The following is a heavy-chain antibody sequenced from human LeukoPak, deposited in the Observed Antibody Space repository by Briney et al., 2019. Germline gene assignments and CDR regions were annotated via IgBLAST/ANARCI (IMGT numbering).Heavy chain of an antibody. CDR2: ISSSGSTI. V-gene: IGHV3-48*03. CDR3: AKDRYDSSGYYQFFDY. CDR1: GFTFSSYE. D-gene: IGHD3-22*01. J-gene: IGHJ4*02. Sequence: GGSLRLSCAASGFTFSSYEMNWVRQAPGKGLEWVPDISSSGSTIYYADSVKGRFTISRDNAKNSLYLQMNSLRAEDTAVYYCAKDRYDSSGYYQFFDYWGQGTLVTVSS.